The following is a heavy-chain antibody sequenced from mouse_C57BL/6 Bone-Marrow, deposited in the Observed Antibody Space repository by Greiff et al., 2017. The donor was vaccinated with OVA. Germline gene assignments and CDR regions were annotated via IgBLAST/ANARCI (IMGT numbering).Heavy chain of an antibody. D-gene: IGHD4-1*01. J-gene: IGHJ1*03. CDR2: IDPSDSYT. V-gene: IGHV1-69*01. CDR1: GYTFTSYW. Sequence: QVQLQQPGAELVMPGASVKLSCKASGYTFTSYWMHWVKQRPGQGLEWIGEIDPSDSYTNYNQKFKGKSTLTVDKSSSTAYMQLSSLTSEDSAVYYCARFNCLDVWGTGTTVTVSS. CDR3: ARFNCLDV.